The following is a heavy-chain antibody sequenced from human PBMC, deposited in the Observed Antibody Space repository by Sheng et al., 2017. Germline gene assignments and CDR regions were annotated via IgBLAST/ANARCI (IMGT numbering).Heavy chain of an antibody. D-gene: IGHD2-21*02. CDR1: GFTFSSYA. J-gene: IGHJ4*02. CDR2: ISYDGSNK. CDR3: ARFGVVTAIERFH. Sequence: QVQLVESGGGVVQPGRSLRLSCAASGFTFSSYAMHWVRQAPGKGLEWVAVISYDGSNKYYADSVKGRFTISRDNSKNTLYLQMNSLRAEDTAVYYCARFGVVTAIERFHWGQGTLVTVSS. V-gene: IGHV3-30*04.